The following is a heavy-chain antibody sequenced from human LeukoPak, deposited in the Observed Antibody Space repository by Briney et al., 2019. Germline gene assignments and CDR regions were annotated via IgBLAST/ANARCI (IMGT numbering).Heavy chain of an antibody. CDR1: GYTFTGYY. J-gene: IGHJ3*02. CDR2: INPNSGGT. D-gene: IGHD3-22*01. CDR3: ARVKGSGCYSDAFDI. V-gene: IGHV1-2*02. Sequence: ASVKVSCKASGYTFTGYYMHWVRQAPGQGLEWMGWINPNSGGTNYAQKFQGGVTMTRDTSISTAYMELSRLRSDDTAVYYCARVKGSGCYSDAFDIWGQGTMVTVSS.